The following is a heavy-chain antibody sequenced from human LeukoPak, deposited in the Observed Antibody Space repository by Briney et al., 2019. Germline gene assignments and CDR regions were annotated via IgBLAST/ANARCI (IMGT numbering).Heavy chain of an antibody. J-gene: IGHJ4*02. V-gene: IGHV3-23*01. D-gene: IGHD6-6*01. CDR1: GFTFSSYA. CDR3: AKGTYSSSPRDY. CDR2: MSGSGGST. Sequence: GGSLRLSCAASGFTFSSYAMTWVRQAPGKGLEWVSAMSGSGGSTYYAGSVKGRFTISRDNSKNTLYLQMNSLRAEDTAVYYCAKGTYSSSPRDYRGQGTLVTVSS.